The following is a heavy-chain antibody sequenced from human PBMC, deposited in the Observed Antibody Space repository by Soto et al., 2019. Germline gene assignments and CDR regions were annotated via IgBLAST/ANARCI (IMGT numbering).Heavy chain of an antibody. J-gene: IGHJ5*02. Sequence: GASVKVSCKASGYIFTDYYMNWVRQAPGQGLEWMGWINPNSGGTNYAQKFQGRVTMTTDTSITTAYMELRGLRTDDTAVYYCSRPYCGSNSCHNWFDPWGQGALVTVSS. CDR2: INPNSGGT. V-gene: IGHV1-2*02. CDR1: GYIFTDYY. D-gene: IGHD2-2*01. CDR3: SRPYCGSNSCHNWFDP.